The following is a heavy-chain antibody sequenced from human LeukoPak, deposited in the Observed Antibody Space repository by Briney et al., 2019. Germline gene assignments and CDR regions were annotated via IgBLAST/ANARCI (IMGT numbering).Heavy chain of an antibody. CDR1: GFSLNKNA. V-gene: IGHV3-23*01. CDR2: VIGSSGAT. CDR3: AKRSGYTTGWFFDF. D-gene: IGHD6-19*01. J-gene: IGHJ4*02. Sequence: GGSLRLSCAASGFSLNKNAMNWVRQAPGKGLEWVAVVIGSSGATDYADSVKGRFTISRDNSKNTPFLQMNSLRAEDTAVFYCAKRSGYTTGWFFDFWGQGTLVTVSS.